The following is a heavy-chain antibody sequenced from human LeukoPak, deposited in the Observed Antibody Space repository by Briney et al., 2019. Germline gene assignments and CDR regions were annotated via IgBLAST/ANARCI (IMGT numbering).Heavy chain of an antibody. CDR2: ISYDGSNK. Sequence: GRSLRLSCAASGFTFSSYAMQWVRQAPGKGLEWVAVISYDGSNKYYADSVKGRFTISRDNSKNTLYLQMNSLRAEDTAVYYCARESGPDFWSGYRYYFDYWGQGTLVTVSS. J-gene: IGHJ4*02. V-gene: IGHV3-30-3*01. D-gene: IGHD3-3*01. CDR1: GFTFSSYA. CDR3: ARESGPDFWSGYRYYFDY.